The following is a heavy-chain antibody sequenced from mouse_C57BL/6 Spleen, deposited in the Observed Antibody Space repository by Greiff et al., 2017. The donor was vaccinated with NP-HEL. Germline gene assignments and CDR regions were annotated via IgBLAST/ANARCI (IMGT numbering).Heavy chain of an antibody. CDR2: IYPGSGST. D-gene: IGHD2-3*01. CDR3: ARPIYDGYVAWFAY. V-gene: IGHV1-55*01. Sequence: QVQLQQPGAELVKPGASVKMSCKASGYTFTSYWITWVKQRPGQGLEWIGDIYPGSGSTNYNEKFKSKATLTVDKSSSTAYMQLSSLTSEDSAVYYCARPIYDGYVAWFAYWGQGTLVTVSA. CDR1: GYTFTSYW. J-gene: IGHJ3*01.